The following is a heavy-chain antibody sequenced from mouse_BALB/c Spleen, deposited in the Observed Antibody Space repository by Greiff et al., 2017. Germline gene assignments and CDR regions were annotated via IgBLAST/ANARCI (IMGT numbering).Heavy chain of an antibody. CDR2: IDPANGNT. Sequence: VQLQQSGAELVKPGASVKLSCTASGFNIKDTYMHWVKQRPEQGLEWIGRIDPANGNTKYDPKFQGKATITADTSSNTAYLQLSSLTSEDTAVYYCARDDYDGDYYAMDDWGQGTSVTVSS. J-gene: IGHJ4*01. CDR1: GFNIKDTY. CDR3: ARDDYDGDYYAMDD. V-gene: IGHV14-3*02. D-gene: IGHD2-4*01.